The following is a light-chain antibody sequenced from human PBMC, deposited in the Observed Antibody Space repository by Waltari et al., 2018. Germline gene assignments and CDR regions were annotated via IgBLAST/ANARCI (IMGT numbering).Light chain of an antibody. Sequence: DIQMTQSPSTLSASVGDRVTITCRVSENIDNWFAWYQQRPGEAPNLLIFYASTLEKGVPSRFSGSGSGTEFTLTISSLQPDDFATYYCQHYSASSFTFGGGTKLEIK. J-gene: IGKJ4*01. CDR3: QHYSASSFT. CDR1: ENIDNW. V-gene: IGKV1-5*01. CDR2: YAS.